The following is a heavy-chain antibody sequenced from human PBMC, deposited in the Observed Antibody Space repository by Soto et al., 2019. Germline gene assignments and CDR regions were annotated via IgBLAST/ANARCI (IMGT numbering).Heavy chain of an antibody. Sequence: QVHLVQSGAEVKKPGASVNVSCKTSGYTFTRNGISWVRQAPGQGLEWMGWISPNSGNIKYAQKRQGRAIMTPDTSTSTAYMELRSLRSDATALYYCVKDRDSNSWPARDVWGPGTTVTVSS. D-gene: IGHD3-22*01. CDR3: VKDRDSNSWPARDV. CDR1: GYTFTRNG. V-gene: IGHV1-18*01. CDR2: ISPNSGNI. J-gene: IGHJ6*01.